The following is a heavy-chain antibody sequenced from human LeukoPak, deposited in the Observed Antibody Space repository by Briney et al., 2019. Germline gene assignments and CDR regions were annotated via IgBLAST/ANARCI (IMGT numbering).Heavy chain of an antibody. CDR3: VREESGGYFDY. V-gene: IGHV1-46*01. J-gene: IGHJ4*02. CDR1: GYTFTNYL. D-gene: IGHD2-8*02. Sequence: ASVKVSCKASGYTFTNYLLHWVRQAPGQGLEWVVSITPSVDTTNYAQKFRDRVTMTRDTSTSTVYMELSSLRSEDTAVYHCVREESGGYFDYWGQGTLVTVSS. CDR2: ITPSVDTT.